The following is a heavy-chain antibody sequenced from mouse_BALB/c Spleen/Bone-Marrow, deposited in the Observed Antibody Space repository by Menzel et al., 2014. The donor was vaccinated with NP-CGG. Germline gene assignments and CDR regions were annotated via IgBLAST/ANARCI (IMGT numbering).Heavy chain of an antibody. CDR3: ARSGYYGSSYFDY. D-gene: IGHD1-1*01. CDR1: GYSFTGYN. J-gene: IGHJ2*01. V-gene: IGHV1-20*02. Sequence: VKLMESGPELEKPGASVKISCKASGYSFTGYNMNWVKQSDGRSLEWIGNIDPYYGGTSYNQKFKGKATLTVDKSSSTAHMELRSLASEDSAVYYCARSGYYGSSYFDYWGQGTTLTVSS. CDR2: IDPYYGGT.